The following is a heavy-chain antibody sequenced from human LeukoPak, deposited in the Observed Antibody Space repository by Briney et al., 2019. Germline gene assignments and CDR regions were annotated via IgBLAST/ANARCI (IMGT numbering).Heavy chain of an antibody. V-gene: IGHV3-23*01. D-gene: IGHD3-10*01. CDR3: ARSLDGSGSYRYYGMDV. Sequence: GGSLRLSCTASGIIFGNYAMTWVRQAPGKGLESVSVISSRGTNTYYADSVKGRFTISRDNSQNTLHLFMNSLRAEDTAVYYCARSLDGSGSYRYYGMDVWGQGTTVTVSS. CDR1: GIIFGNYA. J-gene: IGHJ6*02. CDR2: ISSRGTNT.